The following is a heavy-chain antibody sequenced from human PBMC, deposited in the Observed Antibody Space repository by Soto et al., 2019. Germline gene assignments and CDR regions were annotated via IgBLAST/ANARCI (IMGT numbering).Heavy chain of an antibody. CDR1: CGSFSGYY. J-gene: IGHJ5*02. V-gene: IGHV4-34*01. CDR3: ARDPQWPRGVRFDP. D-gene: IGHD5-12*01. CDR2: INHGGNF. Sequence: SETLSRTCAVYCGSFSGYYWTCVRQPPWKGLEWIVEINHGGNFNCDPSLKSRVTISIDTSKNHFHLNLTSVTAADTAVYYCARDPQWPRGVRFDPWGQGAMVTGSS.